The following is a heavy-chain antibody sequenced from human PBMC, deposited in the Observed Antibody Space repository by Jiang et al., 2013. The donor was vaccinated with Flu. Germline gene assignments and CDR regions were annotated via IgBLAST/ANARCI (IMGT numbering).Heavy chain of an antibody. CDR1: GGSISGYY. J-gene: IGHJ3*02. CDR2: VYQSGNT. D-gene: IGHD3-3*01. V-gene: IGHV4-59*08. Sequence: SGPGLVKSSETLSLTCSVSGGSISGYYWSWIRQPPGKELEWIGYVYQSGNTNYNPSLESRVTISIDTSKKQYSLKLRSVTAADTAVYYCARQEWRDGFDIWGHGTMVTVSS. CDR3: ARQEWRDGFDI.